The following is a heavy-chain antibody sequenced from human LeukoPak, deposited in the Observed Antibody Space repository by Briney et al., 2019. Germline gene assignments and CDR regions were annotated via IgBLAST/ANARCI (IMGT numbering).Heavy chain of an antibody. V-gene: IGHV5-51*01. CDR1: GYRFNAYW. D-gene: IGHD3-22*01. CDR3: ARPNITSYYDSRGDDAFDV. Sequence: ESLKISCKGSGYRFNAYWIAWVRQMPGEGLEWMGIIYPDDYDTRYSPSFQPPLTFSPDKSVRTAYLQWSSLKASDTAMYYCARPNITSYYDSRGDDAFDVWGQGTTVTVSS. CDR2: IYPDDYDT. J-gene: IGHJ3*01.